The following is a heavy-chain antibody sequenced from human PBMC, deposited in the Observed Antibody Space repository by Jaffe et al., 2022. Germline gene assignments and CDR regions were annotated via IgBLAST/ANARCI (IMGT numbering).Heavy chain of an antibody. J-gene: IGHJ4*02. Sequence: DVQLVQSGAELKKPGESLRISCKGSGFSFTNYWIAWVRQMPGKGLEWVGIVCPADSDTRYSPSFQGQVTISADKSISTAHLQWSSLKASDTAIYYCARLPTTMGIPTTMETTSGYFDYWGQGTLVTVSS. D-gene: IGHD4-17*01. CDR3: ARLPTTMGIPTTMETTSGYFDY. V-gene: IGHV5-51*03. CDR1: GFSFTNYW. CDR2: VCPADSDT.